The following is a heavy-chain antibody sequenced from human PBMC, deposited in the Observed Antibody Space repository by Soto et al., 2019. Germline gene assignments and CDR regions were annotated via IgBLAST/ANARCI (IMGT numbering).Heavy chain of an antibody. Sequence: KASETLSLTCTVSGGSISSSSYYWGWIRQPPGKGLEWIGYIYYSGSTYYNPSLKSRVTISVDTSKNQFSLKLSSVTAADTAVYYCARDRGRGYSYGPFDYWGQGTLVTVSS. D-gene: IGHD5-18*01. CDR1: GGSISSSSYY. V-gene: IGHV4-31*03. J-gene: IGHJ4*02. CDR3: ARDRGRGYSYGPFDY. CDR2: IYYSGST.